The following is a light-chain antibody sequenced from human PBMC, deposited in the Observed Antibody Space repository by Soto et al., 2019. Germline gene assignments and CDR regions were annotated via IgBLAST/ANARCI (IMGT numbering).Light chain of an antibody. V-gene: IGKV4-1*01. J-gene: IGKJ1*01. CDR1: QSVLYSSNNKNY. CDR2: WAS. CDR3: QQYYSTPPT. Sequence: DIVMTQSPDSLAVSLGERATINCKSSQSVLYSSNNKNYLAWYQQKPGQPPKLLIYWASTRESVVPDRVSGSGSGTDFTLTISSLQAEDVAVYYCQQYYSTPPTFGQGTKVEIK.